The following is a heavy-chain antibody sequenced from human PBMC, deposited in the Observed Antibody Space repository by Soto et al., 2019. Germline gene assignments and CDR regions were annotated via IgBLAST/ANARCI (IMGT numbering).Heavy chain of an antibody. CDR3: ARGLLGVNQAY. J-gene: IGHJ4*02. V-gene: IGHV3-66*01. CDR2: IYSGGST. Sequence: GGSLSLSCAASGFTVSSIYMSWVRQAPGKGLEWVSVIYSGGSTYYADSVKGRFTISRDNSKDTLYLQMNSLRADDTAVYFCARGLLGVNQAYWGQGTLVTVSS. D-gene: IGHD3-16*01. CDR1: GFTVSSIY.